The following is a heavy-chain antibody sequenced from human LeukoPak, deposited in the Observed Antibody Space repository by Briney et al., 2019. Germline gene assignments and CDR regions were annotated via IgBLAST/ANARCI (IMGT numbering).Heavy chain of an antibody. Sequence: GGSLRLSCAASGFTFSSYWMHWVRQAPGKGLVWVSRINSDGSSTSYADSVKGRFTISRDNAKNTLYLQMNSLRAEDTAVYYCAREGDHGSGGGYDSRWFDPWGQGTLVTVSS. D-gene: IGHD5-12*01. V-gene: IGHV3-74*01. CDR3: AREGDHGSGGGYDSRWFDP. CDR1: GFTFSSYW. J-gene: IGHJ5*02. CDR2: INSDGSST.